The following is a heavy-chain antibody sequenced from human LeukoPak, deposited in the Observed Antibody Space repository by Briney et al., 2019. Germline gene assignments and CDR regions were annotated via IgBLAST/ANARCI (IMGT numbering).Heavy chain of an antibody. CDR3: ARVSNDYDSSGYNWFDP. CDR2: ISSSSSTI. J-gene: IGHJ5*02. V-gene: IGHV3-48*01. CDR1: GFTFSSYS. D-gene: IGHD3-22*01. Sequence: GGSLRLSCAASGFTFSSYSMNWVRQAPGKGLEWVSYISSSSSTIYYADSVKGRFTISRDNAKNSLYLQMNSLRAEDTAVYYCARVSNDYDSSGYNWFDPWGQGTLVTVSS.